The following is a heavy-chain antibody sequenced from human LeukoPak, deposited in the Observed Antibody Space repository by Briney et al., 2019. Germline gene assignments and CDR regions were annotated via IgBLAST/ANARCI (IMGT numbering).Heavy chain of an antibody. V-gene: IGHV4-4*07. Sequence: SETLSLTCTVSGGSISSYYWSWIRQPAGKGLEWIGRIYTSGSTNYNPSLKSRVTISVDTSKNQFSLKLSSVTAADTAVYYCASSLYYYGSGSYRYWGQGTLVTVSS. J-gene: IGHJ4*02. CDR3: ASSLYYYGSGSYRY. CDR1: GGSISSYY. D-gene: IGHD3-10*01. CDR2: IYTSGST.